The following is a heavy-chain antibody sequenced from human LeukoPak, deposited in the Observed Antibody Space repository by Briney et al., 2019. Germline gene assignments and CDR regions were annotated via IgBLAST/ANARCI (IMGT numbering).Heavy chain of an antibody. J-gene: IGHJ3*02. V-gene: IGHV3-30-3*01. Sequence: GGSLRLSCAASGFTFSSYAMHWVRQAPGKGLEWVAVISYDGSNKYYADSVKGRFTISRDNSKNTLYLQMNSLRAEDTAVYYCARVPRGYYDSSGSISAMDAFDIWGQGTMVTVSS. CDR1: GFTFSSYA. CDR3: ARVPRGYYDSSGSISAMDAFDI. D-gene: IGHD3-22*01. CDR2: ISYDGSNK.